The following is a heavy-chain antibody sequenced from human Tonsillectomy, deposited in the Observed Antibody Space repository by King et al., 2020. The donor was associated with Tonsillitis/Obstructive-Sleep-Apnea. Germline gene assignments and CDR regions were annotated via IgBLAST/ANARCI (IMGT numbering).Heavy chain of an antibody. Sequence: LVESGGGVVRPGGSLRLSCAASGFTFDDYGMSWVRQAPGEGLEWVSGIIWNGGSTGYADSVKGRFTISRANAKNSLYLRMNSLRAEDTALHYCARDRPDCSGGSGYSFFDYWGQGTLVTVSS. CDR3: ARDRPDCSGGSGYSFFDY. J-gene: IGHJ4*02. CDR1: GFTFDDYG. V-gene: IGHV3-20*04. D-gene: IGHD2-15*01. CDR2: IIWNGGST.